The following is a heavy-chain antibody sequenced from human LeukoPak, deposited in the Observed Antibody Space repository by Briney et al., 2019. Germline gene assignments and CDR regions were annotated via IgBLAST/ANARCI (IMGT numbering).Heavy chain of an antibody. CDR3: ARFPYSGISHYFDY. CDR2: IYYSGST. V-gene: IGHV4-59*01. Sequence: SETLSLTCTVSGGSISSYYWSWIRQPPGKGLEWIGHIYYSGSTNYNPSLKSRVTISVDTSKNQFSLKVTSVIAADTAVYFCARFPYSGISHYFDYWGQGALVTVSS. CDR1: GGSISSYY. D-gene: IGHD1-26*01. J-gene: IGHJ4*02.